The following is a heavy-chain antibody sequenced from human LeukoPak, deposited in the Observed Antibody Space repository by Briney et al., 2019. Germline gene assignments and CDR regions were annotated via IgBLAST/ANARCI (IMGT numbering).Heavy chain of an antibody. CDR1: GFTFSSSW. CDR2: IKQDGSAK. Sequence: PGGSLRLSCAASGFTFSSSWMHWVRQAPGKGLEWVANIKQDGSAKNYVDSVKGRFTISRDNAKNSLYLQMNSLRDEDTAVHYCARGDKWSFDYWGQGTLVIVSS. V-gene: IGHV3-7*04. CDR3: ARGDKWSFDY. D-gene: IGHD2-15*01. J-gene: IGHJ4*02.